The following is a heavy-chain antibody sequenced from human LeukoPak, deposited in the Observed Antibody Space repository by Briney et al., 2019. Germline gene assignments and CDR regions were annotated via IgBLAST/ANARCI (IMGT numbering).Heavy chain of an antibody. V-gene: IGHV3-23*01. Sequence: GGSLRXSCVASGFIFDNYALSWVRQAPGKGLEWVSGISGSADNTYYADSVKGRFTISRDISKNTVYLQMNNLRVDDTAVYYCAKGPKLGDGFHCDYWGQGTLVTVSS. CDR1: GFIFDNYA. CDR2: ISGSADNT. CDR3: AKGPKLGDGFHCDY. J-gene: IGHJ4*02. D-gene: IGHD5-24*01.